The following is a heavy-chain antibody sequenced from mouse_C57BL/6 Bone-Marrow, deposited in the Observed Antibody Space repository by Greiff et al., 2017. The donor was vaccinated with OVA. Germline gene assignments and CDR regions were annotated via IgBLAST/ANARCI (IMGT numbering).Heavy chain of an antibody. CDR2: INPSTGGT. CDR1: GYSFTGYY. Sequence: EVKLVESGPELVKPGASVKISCKASGYSFTGYYMNWVKQSPEQSLEWIGEINPSTGGTTYNQKFKAKATLTVDKSSSTAYMQLKSLTSEDSAFYYCARMVYWGQGTTLTVSS. V-gene: IGHV1-42*01. CDR3: ARMVY. D-gene: IGHD1-1*02. J-gene: IGHJ2*01.